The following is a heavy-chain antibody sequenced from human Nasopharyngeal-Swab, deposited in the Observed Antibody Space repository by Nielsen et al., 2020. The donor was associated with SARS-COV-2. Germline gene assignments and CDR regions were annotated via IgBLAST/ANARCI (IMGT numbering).Heavy chain of an antibody. CDR3: AKSVCSGTNCYSYYYYMDV. Sequence: GVLKISCAASGFTFSNYAMSWVRQAPGKGLEWVSAISGSGGGTYYADSVKGRFTISRDNSRNTLYLQMNSLRAEDTAVYYCAKSVCSGTNCYSYYYYMDVWGKGTTVTVSS. J-gene: IGHJ6*03. CDR2: ISGSGGGT. CDR1: GFTFSNYA. D-gene: IGHD2-2*02. V-gene: IGHV3-23*01.